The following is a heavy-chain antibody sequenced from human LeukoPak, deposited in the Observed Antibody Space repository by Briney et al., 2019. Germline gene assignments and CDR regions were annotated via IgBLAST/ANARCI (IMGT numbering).Heavy chain of an antibody. Sequence: KPSETLSLTCTVSGGSISSYYWSWIRQPPGRGLEWIGYIYYSGSTNYNPSLKSRVTISVDTSKNQFSLKLSSVTAADTAVYYCARDRGPYDSSGYLGYWGQGTLVTVSS. CDR1: GGSISSYY. V-gene: IGHV4-59*01. J-gene: IGHJ4*02. D-gene: IGHD3-22*01. CDR2: IYYSGST. CDR3: ARDRGPYDSSGYLGY.